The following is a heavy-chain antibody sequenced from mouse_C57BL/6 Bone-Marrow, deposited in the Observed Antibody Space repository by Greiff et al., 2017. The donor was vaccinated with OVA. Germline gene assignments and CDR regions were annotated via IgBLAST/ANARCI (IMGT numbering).Heavy chain of an antibody. Sequence: VQLQQPGAELVKPGASVKMSCKASGYTFTSYWITWVKQRPGQGLEWIGDIYPGSGSTNYNEKFKSKATLTVDTSSSTAYIQLSSLTSEDSAVYYCARVGKGINYDYDVGAFAYWGQGTLVTVSA. CDR1: GYTFTSYW. J-gene: IGHJ3*01. CDR2: IYPGSGST. CDR3: ARVGKGINYDYDVGAFAY. D-gene: IGHD2-4*01. V-gene: IGHV1-55*01.